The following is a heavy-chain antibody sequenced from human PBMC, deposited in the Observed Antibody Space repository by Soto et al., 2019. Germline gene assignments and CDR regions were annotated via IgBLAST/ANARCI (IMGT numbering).Heavy chain of an antibody. CDR2: INPSGTT. J-gene: IGHJ4*02. CDR1: GGSFSGYY. V-gene: IGHV4-34*01. D-gene: IGHD4-17*01. Sequence: QVQLQQWGAGLLKPSETLSLTCAVYGGSFSGYYWSWIRQPPGKGLEWIGEINPSGTTNYTPSLKSRVTMSGDTPKNQFSLKMTSVTAADTAVYYCARSRDGGAAIWGQGTLVTVSS. CDR3: ARSRDGGAAI.